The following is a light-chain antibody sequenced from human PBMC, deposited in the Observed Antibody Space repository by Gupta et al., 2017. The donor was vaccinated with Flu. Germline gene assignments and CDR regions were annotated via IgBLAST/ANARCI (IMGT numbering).Light chain of an antibody. CDR2: QDT. Sequence: SSELTQPPSVSVSLGQTARITCSGDNLGDRYVCWYQQKSGQSPVLVISQDTKRPSGIDERFSGYNSGNTATLTISGTKDMDEADYYCQAGDSSSAVFGTGTKVTVL. V-gene: IGLV3-1*01. CDR3: QAGDSSSAV. J-gene: IGLJ1*01. CDR1: NLGDRY.